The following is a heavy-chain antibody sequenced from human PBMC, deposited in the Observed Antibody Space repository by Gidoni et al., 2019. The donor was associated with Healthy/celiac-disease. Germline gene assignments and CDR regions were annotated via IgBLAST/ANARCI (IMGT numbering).Heavy chain of an antibody. D-gene: IGHD7-27*01. Sequence: QVQLQQWGAGLLKPSETLSLTCAVYGGSFSGYYWSWTRQPPGKGLEWIGEINHSGSTNYNPSLKSRVTISVDTSKNQFSLKLSSVTAADTAVYYCARSLTGDVFDYWGQGTLVTVSS. CDR1: GGSFSGYY. V-gene: IGHV4-34*01. CDR2: INHSGST. CDR3: ARSLTGDVFDY. J-gene: IGHJ4*02.